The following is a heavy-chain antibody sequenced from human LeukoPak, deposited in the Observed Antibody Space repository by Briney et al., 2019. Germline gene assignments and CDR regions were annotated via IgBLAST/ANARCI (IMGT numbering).Heavy chain of an antibody. J-gene: IGHJ4*02. CDR3: ATTLVVVVAATSFDY. CDR1: GYTLTELS. CDR2: FDPEDGET. D-gene: IGHD2-15*01. Sequence: GASVKVSCRVSGYTLTELSMHWVRQAPGKGLEWMGGFDPEDGETIYAQKFQGRVTMTEDTSTDTAYMELSSLRSEDTAVYYCATTLVVVVAATSFDYWGQGTLVTVSS. V-gene: IGHV1-24*01.